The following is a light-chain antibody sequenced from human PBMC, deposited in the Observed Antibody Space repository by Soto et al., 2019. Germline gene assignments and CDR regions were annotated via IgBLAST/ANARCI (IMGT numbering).Light chain of an antibody. CDR3: SSYTSSSTLYV. CDR2: DVS. J-gene: IGLJ1*01. V-gene: IGLV2-14*01. Sequence: QPVLTGPASVSVSPGQSITISCTRTSSDVGGYNYVSWYQQHPGKAPKLMIYDVSNRPSGVSNRFSGSKSGNTASLTISGLQAEDEADYYCSSYTSSSTLYVFGTGTKVTVL. CDR1: SSDVGGYNY.